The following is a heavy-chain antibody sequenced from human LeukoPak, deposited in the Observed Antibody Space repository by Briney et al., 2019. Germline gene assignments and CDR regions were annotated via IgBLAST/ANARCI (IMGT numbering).Heavy chain of an antibody. CDR1: GFTFSSYW. Sequence: AGGSLRLSCAAAGFTFSSYWMHWVRQAPGKWLVWVSRIKRDGSSTSYADSVKGRFTISRDNAKNTVYLQMNSLRVEDTAVYYCAKVRSRGFDAFDIWGQGKMVTVSS. V-gene: IGHV3-74*01. D-gene: IGHD5-12*01. CDR3: AKVRSRGFDAFDI. CDR2: IKRDGSST. J-gene: IGHJ3*02.